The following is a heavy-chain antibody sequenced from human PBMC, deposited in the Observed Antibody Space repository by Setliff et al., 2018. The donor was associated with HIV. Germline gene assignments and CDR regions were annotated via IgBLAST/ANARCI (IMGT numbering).Heavy chain of an antibody. CDR3: VRGKNWFDP. J-gene: IGHJ5*02. CDR1: GFTFSTYA. Sequence: GGSLRLSCAASGFTFSTYAMSWVRQAPGKGLEWVSAISGSGGSTYYADSVKGRFSISRDNAKNSLYLQMNSLRAEDTALYYCVRGKNWFDPWGQGTLVTVSS. CDR2: ISGSGGST. V-gene: IGHV3-23*01.